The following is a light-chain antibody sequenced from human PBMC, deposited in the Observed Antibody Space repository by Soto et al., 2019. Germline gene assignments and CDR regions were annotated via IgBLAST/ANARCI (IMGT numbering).Light chain of an antibody. J-gene: IGKJ2*01. V-gene: IGKV3-20*01. CDR2: DAS. Sequence: IVLTQSPATLSLSPGERATLSCRASQRVSSYLAWYQQRPGQAPRLLLYDASSRATGIPDRVSGSGSGTDFTLTISRLEPEDFAVYYCQQYARPPYAFGQGTKVDIK. CDR1: QRVSSY. CDR3: QQYARPPYA.